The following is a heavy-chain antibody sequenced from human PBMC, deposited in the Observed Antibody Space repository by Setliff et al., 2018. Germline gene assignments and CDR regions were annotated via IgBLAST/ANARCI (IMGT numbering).Heavy chain of an antibody. V-gene: IGHV3-21*04. Sequence: PGGSLRLSCVASGFTFNNFAFNWVRQAPGKGLEWVSSISSRSTYIYYADSVKGRFTISRDNANNSLFLQMDSLRAEDTAIYYCARDQARWLVAAGTFDYWGQGVLVTVSS. J-gene: IGHJ4*02. CDR1: GFTFNNFA. D-gene: IGHD1-1*01. CDR2: ISSRSTYI. CDR3: ARDQARWLVAAGTFDY.